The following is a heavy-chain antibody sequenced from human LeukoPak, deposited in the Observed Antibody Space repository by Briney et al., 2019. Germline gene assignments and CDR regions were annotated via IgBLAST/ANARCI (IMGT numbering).Heavy chain of an antibody. V-gene: IGHV1-69*13. CDR3: ARVPWVVAAGNWFDP. CDR1: GGTFSSYA. CDR2: IIPIFGTA. D-gene: IGHD2-15*01. J-gene: IGHJ5*02. Sequence: SVKVSCKASGGTFSSYAISWVRQAPGQGLEWMGGIIPIFGTANYAQKFQGRVTITADESTSTAYMELSSLRSEDTAVYCCARVPWVVAAGNWFDPWGQGTLVTVSS.